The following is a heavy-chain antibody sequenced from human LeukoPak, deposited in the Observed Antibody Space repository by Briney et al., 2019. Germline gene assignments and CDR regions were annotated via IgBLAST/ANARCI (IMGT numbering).Heavy chain of an antibody. V-gene: IGHV4-39*07. CDR1: GGSISSSSHH. D-gene: IGHD2-8*01. CDR2: IYYSGST. J-gene: IGHJ4*02. CDR3: SRENGAFSPFGY. Sequence: PSETLSLTCTVSGGSISSSSHHWGWIRQPPGKGLEWIGSIYYSGSTYYNPSLKSRVTVSLDKSKNHLSLNLTSVTAADTAAYYCSRENGAFSPFGYWGQGTLVTVPS.